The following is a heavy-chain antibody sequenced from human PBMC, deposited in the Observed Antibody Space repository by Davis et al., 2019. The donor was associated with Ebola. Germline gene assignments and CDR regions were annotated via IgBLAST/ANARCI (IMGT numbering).Heavy chain of an antibody. CDR2: MNPNSGGT. J-gene: IGHJ5*02. Sequence: ASVKVSCKASGYTFTSYDINWVRQATGQGLEWMGWMNPNSGGTNYAQKFQGWVTMTRDTSISTAYMELSRLRSDDTAVYYCARSELLGYCSSTSCYGWFDPWGQGTLVTVSS. CDR3: ARSELLGYCSSTSCYGWFDP. CDR1: GYTFTSYD. V-gene: IGHV1-2*04. D-gene: IGHD2-2*01.